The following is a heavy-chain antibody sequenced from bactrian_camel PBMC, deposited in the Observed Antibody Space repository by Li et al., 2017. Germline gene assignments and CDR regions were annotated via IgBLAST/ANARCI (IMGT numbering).Heavy chain of an antibody. CDR2: IRSDGRNT. CDR1: GFTFSAYW. Sequence: HVQLVESGGGVVRPGESLRLSCAASGFTFSAYWMNWVRQAPGKGLEWMSSIRSDGRNTYYADSVKGRFTISRDKGKDTVFLQLNSLKPEDTAMYSCQTIRYSSASLCRYNVWGQGTQVTVS. J-gene: IGHJ4*01. CDR3: QTIRYSSASLCRYNV. V-gene: IGHV3S6*01. D-gene: IGHD6*01.